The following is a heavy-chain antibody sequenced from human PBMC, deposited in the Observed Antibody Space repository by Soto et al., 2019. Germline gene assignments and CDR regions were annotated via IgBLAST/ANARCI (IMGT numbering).Heavy chain of an antibody. D-gene: IGHD2-8*01. V-gene: IGHV3-64D*06. CDR3: VKAYMAYALGRDSYH. Sequence: GGSLRLSCSASGFTFSSYAMHWVRQAPGKGLEYVSAISSNGGSTYYADSVKGRFTISRDNSKNTLYLQMSSLRAEDTAVYYCVKAYMAYALGRDSYHWGQGTLVTVSS. CDR2: ISSNGGST. CDR1: GFTFSSYA. J-gene: IGHJ5*02.